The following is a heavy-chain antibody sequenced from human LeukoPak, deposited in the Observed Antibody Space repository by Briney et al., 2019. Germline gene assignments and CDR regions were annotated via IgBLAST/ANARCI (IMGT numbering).Heavy chain of an antibody. V-gene: IGHV1-2*02. D-gene: IGHD1-1*01. Sequence: ASVKVSCKASGYTFTVYYMHWVRQAPGQGLEWMVWINPNSGGTNYAQKFQGRVTMTRDTSISTAYMELSRLRSDDTAVYYCASQYNWNDEEDWFDPWGQGTLVTVSS. CDR1: GYTFTVYY. CDR2: INPNSGGT. J-gene: IGHJ5*02. CDR3: ASQYNWNDEEDWFDP.